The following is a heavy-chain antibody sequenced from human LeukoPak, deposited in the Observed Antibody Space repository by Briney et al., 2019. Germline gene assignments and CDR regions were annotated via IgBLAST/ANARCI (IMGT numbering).Heavy chain of an antibody. CDR2: ISYDGNKK. J-gene: IGHJ4*02. D-gene: IGHD6-19*01. V-gene: IGHV3-30*03. Sequence: GGSLRLSCAASGFSFSSFGMHWVRQAPGKGLEWVAVISYDGNKKYYGDSVKGRFTISRDNSMNTLYLKMNSLRADDTAVYYCSRDPRGIALAGTYDYWGQGTLVTVSS. CDR1: GFSFSSFG. CDR3: SRDPRGIALAGTYDY.